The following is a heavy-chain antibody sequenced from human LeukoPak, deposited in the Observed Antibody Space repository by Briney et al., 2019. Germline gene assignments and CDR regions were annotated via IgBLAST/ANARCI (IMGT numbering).Heavy chain of an antibody. CDR2: ISGSGGST. CDR1: GFTFSSYA. V-gene: IGHV3-23*01. Sequence: PGGSLRLSCAASGFTFSSYAMSWVRQAPGKGLEWVSAISGSGGSTYYADSVKGGFTISRDNSKNTLYLQMNSLRAEDTAVYYCAKPVPSRYYGDPRDYWGQGTLVTVSS. J-gene: IGHJ4*02. D-gene: IGHD4-17*01. CDR3: AKPVPSRYYGDPRDY.